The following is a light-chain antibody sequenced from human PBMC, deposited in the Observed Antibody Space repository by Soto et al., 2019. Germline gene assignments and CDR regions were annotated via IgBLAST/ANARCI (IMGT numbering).Light chain of an antibody. J-gene: IGKJ4*01. Sequence: EIVLTQSPGNLSLSPGERASLSCRASQSVSKNSLAWYQQKPGQAPRLIIYGASTRATGIPDRFSGSGSGTDFTLTISRLEPEDFAVYYCQRYDSSPLNFGGGTKVEIK. CDR1: QSVSKNS. CDR3: QRYDSSPLN. V-gene: IGKV3-20*01. CDR2: GAS.